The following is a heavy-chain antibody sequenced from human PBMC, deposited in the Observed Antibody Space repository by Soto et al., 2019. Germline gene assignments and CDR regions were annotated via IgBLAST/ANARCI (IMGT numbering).Heavy chain of an antibody. Sequence: ASVKVSCKASGYTFTKNVISWVRQAPGQGLEWMGWINPYNGNADYAQKLQRRVTATTDTSTNTVHMELRSLRSDDTAVYYCARGPHDYSFPYYFDYWGRGTLVTVSS. CDR2: INPYNGNA. J-gene: IGHJ4*02. V-gene: IGHV1-18*01. D-gene: IGHD3-16*01. CDR1: GYTFTKNV. CDR3: ARGPHDYSFPYYFDY.